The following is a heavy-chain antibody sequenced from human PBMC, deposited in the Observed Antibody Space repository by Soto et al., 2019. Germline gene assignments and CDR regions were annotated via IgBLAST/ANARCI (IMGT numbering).Heavy chain of an antibody. V-gene: IGHV4-34*01. D-gene: IGHD3-10*01. CDR2: INHSGST. Sequence: SDTLSLTCAVYGGSFSGYYWSWIRQPPGKGLEWIGEINHSGSTNYNPSLKSRVTISVDTSKNQFSLKLSSVTAADTAVYYCARGTGFYGSGSYLGMDVWGQGTTVTVSS. CDR3: ARGTGFYGSGSYLGMDV. J-gene: IGHJ6*02. CDR1: GGSFSGYY.